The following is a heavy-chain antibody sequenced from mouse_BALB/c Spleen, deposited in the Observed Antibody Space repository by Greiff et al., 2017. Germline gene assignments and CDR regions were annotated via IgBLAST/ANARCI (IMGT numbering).Heavy chain of an antibody. CDR3: TRYYYGSYYFDY. CDR1: GYTFTDYE. Sequence: VQLQQSGAELVRPGASVTLSCKASGYTFTDYEMHWVKQTPVHGLEWIGAIDPETGGTAYNQKFKGKATLTADKSSSTAYMERRSLTSEDSAVYYCTRYYYGSYYFDYWGQGTTLTVSS. J-gene: IGHJ2*01. D-gene: IGHD1-1*01. CDR2: IDPETGGT. V-gene: IGHV1-15*01.